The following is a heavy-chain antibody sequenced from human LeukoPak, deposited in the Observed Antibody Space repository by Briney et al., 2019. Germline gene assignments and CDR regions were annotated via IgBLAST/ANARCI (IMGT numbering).Heavy chain of an antibody. CDR1: GFSLSNARMG. CDR3: ARIGYYYYGMDV. J-gene: IGHJ6*02. V-gene: IGHV2-26*01. CDR2: IFSNDEK. Sequence: SGPTLVNPTETLTLTCTVSGFSLSNARMGVSWIRQPPGKALEWLAHIFSNDEKSYSTSLKSRLTISKDTSKSQVVLTKTNMDRVDTVTYYCARIGYYYYGMDVWGQGTTVTVSS.